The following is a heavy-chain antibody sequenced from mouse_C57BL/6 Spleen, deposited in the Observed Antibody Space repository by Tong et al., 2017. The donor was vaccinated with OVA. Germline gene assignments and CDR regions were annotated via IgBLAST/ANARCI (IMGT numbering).Heavy chain of an antibody. CDR2: INPGSGGT. J-gene: IGHJ2*01. V-gene: IGHV1-54*01. CDR3: ARGGYRSNYFDY. D-gene: IGHD2-14*01. Sequence: VQLQESGAELVRPGASVKVSCKASGYAFTNYLIEWVKQRPGQGLEWIGVINPGSGGTNYNEKFKGKATLTADKSSSTAYMQLSSLTSEDSAVYFCARGGYRSNYFDYWGQGTTLTVSS. CDR1: GYAFTNYL.